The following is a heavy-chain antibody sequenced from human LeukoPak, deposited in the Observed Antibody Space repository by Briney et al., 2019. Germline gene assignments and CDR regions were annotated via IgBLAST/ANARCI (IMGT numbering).Heavy chain of an antibody. V-gene: IGHV3-20*04. CDR1: GFTFDDYG. J-gene: IGHJ4*02. D-gene: IGHD3-9*01. Sequence: PGGSLRLSCAASGFTFDDYGMSWVRQAPGKGLEWVSGINWNGGSTGYADSVKGRFTISRDSAKNSLYLQMNSLRAEDTASYCCARGLSGYYFDYWGQGTLVTVSS. CDR3: ARGLSGYYFDY. CDR2: INWNGGST.